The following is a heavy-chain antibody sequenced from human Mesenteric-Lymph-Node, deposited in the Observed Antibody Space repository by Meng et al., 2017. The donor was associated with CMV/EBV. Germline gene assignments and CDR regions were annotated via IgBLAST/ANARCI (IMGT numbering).Heavy chain of an antibody. V-gene: IGHV4-34*01. J-gene: IGHJ5*02. Sequence: LTCAVYGGSCSGYYWSWIRQPPGKGLEWIGEINHSGSTNYNPSLKSRVTISVDTSKNQFSLKLSSMTAADTAVYYCARGVFVAARFDPWGQGTLVTVSS. CDR2: INHSGST. D-gene: IGHD6-6*01. CDR1: GGSCSGYY. CDR3: ARGVFVAARFDP.